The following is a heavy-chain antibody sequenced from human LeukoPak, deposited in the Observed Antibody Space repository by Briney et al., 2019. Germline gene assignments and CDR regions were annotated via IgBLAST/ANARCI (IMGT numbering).Heavy chain of an antibody. V-gene: IGHV4-4*08. Sequence: SETLSLTCVVSGGSISPYYWSWIRQSLGKGLEWIGYIDPSGSTSYNPSLKSRVTIFVDTSKNLLSLILTSVTAADTAAYYCARGLSVGRGVNKLYYFDYWGQGPLVTVSS. CDR1: GGSISPYY. CDR3: ARGLSVGRGVNKLYYFDY. D-gene: IGHD3-10*01. CDR2: IDPSGST. J-gene: IGHJ4*02.